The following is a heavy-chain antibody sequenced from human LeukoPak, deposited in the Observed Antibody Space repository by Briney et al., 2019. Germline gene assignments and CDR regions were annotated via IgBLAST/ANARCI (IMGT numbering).Heavy chain of an antibody. Sequence: PGGSLRLSCAASGFTFDDYGMSWVRQAPGKGLEWVSAISGSGGSTYYADSVKGRFTISRDNSKNTLYLQMNSLRAEDTAVYYCATQAAYGSGSPSLDYWGQGTLVTVSS. V-gene: IGHV3-23*01. CDR3: ATQAAYGSGSPSLDY. D-gene: IGHD3-10*01. J-gene: IGHJ4*02. CDR2: ISGSGGST. CDR1: GFTFDDYG.